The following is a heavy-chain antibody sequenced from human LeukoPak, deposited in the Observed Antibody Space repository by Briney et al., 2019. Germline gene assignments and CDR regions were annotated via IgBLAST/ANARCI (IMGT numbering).Heavy chain of an antibody. CDR1: GFTFSSYW. D-gene: IGHD5-24*01. V-gene: IGHV3-7*01. Sequence: PGGSLRLSCAASGFTFSSYWMSWVRQAPGKGLEWVANIKKDGSEKYYVDSVKGRFTISRDNAKKSLYLQMNSLGAEDTAVYYCNGGWLQSDYWGQGTLVTVSS. CDR2: IKKDGSEK. CDR3: NGGWLQSDY. J-gene: IGHJ4*02.